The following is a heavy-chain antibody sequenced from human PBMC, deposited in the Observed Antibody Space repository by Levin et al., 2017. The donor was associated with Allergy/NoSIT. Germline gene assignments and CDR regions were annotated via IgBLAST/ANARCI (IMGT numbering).Heavy chain of an antibody. V-gene: IGHV4-59*01. D-gene: IGHD6-19*01. CDR3: ARASSGWYYATY. CDR1: GGSISSYY. Sequence: KAGGSLRLSCTVSGGSISSYYWSWIRQPPGKGLEWIGYIYYSGSTNYNPSLKSRVTISVDTSKNQFSLKLSSVTAADTAVYYCARASSGWYYATYWGQGTLVTVSS. CDR2: IYYSGST. J-gene: IGHJ4*02.